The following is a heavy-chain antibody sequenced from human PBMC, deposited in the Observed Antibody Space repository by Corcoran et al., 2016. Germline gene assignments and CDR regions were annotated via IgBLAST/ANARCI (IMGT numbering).Heavy chain of an antibody. J-gene: IGHJ5*02. Sequence: QLQLQESGPGLVEPSETLSLTCTVSGGSISSSSYYWGWIRQPPGKGLEWIGSIYYSGSTYYNPSLKSRVTISVDTSKNQFSLKLSSVTAADTAVYYCARGTVLLWFGTWGQGTLVTVSS. V-gene: IGHV4-39*01. CDR2: IYYSGST. CDR1: GGSISSSSYY. D-gene: IGHD3-10*01. CDR3: ARGTVLLWFGT.